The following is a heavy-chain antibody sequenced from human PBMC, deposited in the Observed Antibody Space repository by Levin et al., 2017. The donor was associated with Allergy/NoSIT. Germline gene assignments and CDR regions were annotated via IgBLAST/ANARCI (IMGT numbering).Heavy chain of an antibody. CDR3: ARAYISPNWFDP. V-gene: IGHV3-7*01. Sequence: GESLKISCAASGFTFSSYWMSWVRQAPGKGLEWVANIKQDGSEKYYVDSVKGRFTISRDNAKNLLYLQMNSLRAEDTAVYYCARAYISPNWFDPWGQGTLVTVSS. CDR2: IKQDGSEK. J-gene: IGHJ5*02. CDR1: GFTFSSYW. D-gene: IGHD2-21*01.